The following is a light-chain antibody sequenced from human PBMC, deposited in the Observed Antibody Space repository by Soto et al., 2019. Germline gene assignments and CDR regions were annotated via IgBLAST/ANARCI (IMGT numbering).Light chain of an antibody. V-gene: IGLV2-14*01. J-gene: IGLJ3*02. CDR2: EVN. Sequence: QSALTQPASVSGSPGQSITISCTGTSGDVFAYNYVSWYQQYPGKAPKLMIYEVNNRPSGDSYRFSGSKSGNTASLTISGLQAEDEADYYCSSYTDRSTNTWVFGGGTKLTVL. CDR1: SGDVFAYNY. CDR3: SSYTDRSTNTWV.